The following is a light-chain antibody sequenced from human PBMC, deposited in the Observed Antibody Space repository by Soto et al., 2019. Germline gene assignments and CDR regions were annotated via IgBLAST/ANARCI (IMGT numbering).Light chain of an antibody. V-gene: IGLV2-14*01. CDR2: DVR. Sequence: QSALTQPASVSGSPGQSITIXCTGTSSDVGGYNYISWYQQHPGKAPKFIIYDVRNRPSGVSNRFSGSRSGNTASLTISGLQAEDEADYYCSSYTSSSTVIFGGGTKLTVL. CDR3: SSYTSSSTVI. CDR1: SSDVGGYNY. J-gene: IGLJ2*01.